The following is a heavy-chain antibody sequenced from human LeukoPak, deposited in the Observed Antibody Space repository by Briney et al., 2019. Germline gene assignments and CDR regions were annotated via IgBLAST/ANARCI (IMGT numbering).Heavy chain of an antibody. CDR3: VREASGVSSSAFDV. V-gene: IGHV3-74*01. CDR2: INSDGTNT. J-gene: IGHJ3*01. CDR1: GFTFSSYG. Sequence: GGSLRLSCAASGFTFSSYGMHWVRHAPGKGLVWVSRINSDGTNTDYADSVKGRFTISRDNAKNTLYMQMNSLRVDDTAVYYCVREASGVSSSAFDVWGQGTMVTVSS. D-gene: IGHD1-26*01.